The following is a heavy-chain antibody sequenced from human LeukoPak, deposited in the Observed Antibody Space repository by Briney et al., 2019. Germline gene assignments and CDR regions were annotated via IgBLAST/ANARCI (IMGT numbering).Heavy chain of an antibody. D-gene: IGHD3-10*01. CDR2: IYTSGST. V-gene: IGHV4-61*02. J-gene: IGHJ5*02. CDR1: GGSISSGSYY. CDR3: ARDRHSGLWCGESLNWFDP. Sequence: SETLSLTCTVSGGSISSGSYYWSWIRQPAGKGLEWIGRIYTSGSTNYNPSLKSRVTISVDTSKNQFSLKLSSVTAADTAVYYCARDRHSGLWCGESLNWFDPWGQGTLVTVSS.